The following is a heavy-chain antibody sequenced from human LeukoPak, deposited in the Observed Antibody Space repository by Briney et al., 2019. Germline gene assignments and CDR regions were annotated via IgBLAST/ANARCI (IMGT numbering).Heavy chain of an antibody. CDR2: ISRSGNSI. CDR1: GFTISSYA. Sequence: GGSLRLSCAASGFTISSYAMSWVRQAPGKGLEWLSYISRSGNSIFYADSVKGRFTISRDNAKNSLYLQMNSLRAEDTAVYYCARPYSAYAFDYWGQGTLVTVSS. D-gene: IGHD5-12*01. CDR3: ARPYSAYAFDY. V-gene: IGHV3-48*03. J-gene: IGHJ4*02.